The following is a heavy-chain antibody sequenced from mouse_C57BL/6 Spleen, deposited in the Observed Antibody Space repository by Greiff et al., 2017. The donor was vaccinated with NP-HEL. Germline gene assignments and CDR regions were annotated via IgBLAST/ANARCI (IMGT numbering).Heavy chain of an antibody. CDR2: ISSGGSYT. CDR3: ARQYYGSSPYYAMDY. CDR1: GFTFSSYG. Sequence: EVKVVESGGDLVKPGGSLKLSCAASGFTFSSYGMSWVRQTPDKRLEWVATISSGGSYTYYPDSVKGRFTISRDNAKNTLYLQMSSLKSEDTAMYYCARQYYGSSPYYAMDYWGQGTSVTVSS. V-gene: IGHV5-6*01. D-gene: IGHD1-1*01. J-gene: IGHJ4*01.